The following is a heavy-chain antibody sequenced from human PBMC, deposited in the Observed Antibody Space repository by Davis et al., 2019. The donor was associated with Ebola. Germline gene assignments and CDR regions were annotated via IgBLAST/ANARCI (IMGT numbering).Heavy chain of an antibody. CDR3: AKDQNVDTAMIFYYYYGMDV. CDR2: IRYDGSNK. CDR1: GFTFSTYY. Sequence: GESLKISCAASGFTFSTYYITWVRQAPGKGLEWVAFIRYDGSNKYYADSVKGRFTISRDNSKNTLYLQMNSLRAEDTAVYYCAKDQNVDTAMIFYYYYGMDVWGQGTTVTVSS. V-gene: IGHV3-30*02. D-gene: IGHD5-18*01. J-gene: IGHJ6*02.